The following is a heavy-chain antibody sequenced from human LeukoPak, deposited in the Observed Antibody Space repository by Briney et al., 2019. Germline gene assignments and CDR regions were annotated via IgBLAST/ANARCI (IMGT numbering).Heavy chain of an antibody. V-gene: IGHV4-4*07. CDR2: IYTSGST. CDR1: GGSISSYY. CDR3: VRGGAVAGSFDY. Sequence: SETLSLTRTVSGGSISSYYWSWIRQPAGKGLEWIGRIYTSGSTNYNPSLKSRATVSLDKSKNQFSLRLSSVTAADTAVYYCVRGGAVAGSFDYWGQGTLVTVSS. D-gene: IGHD6-19*01. J-gene: IGHJ4*02.